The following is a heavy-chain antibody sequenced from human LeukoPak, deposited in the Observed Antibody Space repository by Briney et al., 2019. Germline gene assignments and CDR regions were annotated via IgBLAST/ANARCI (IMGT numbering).Heavy chain of an antibody. D-gene: IGHD6-13*01. CDR1: GGSFSGYY. V-gene: IGHV4-34*01. Sequence: PSETLTLTCAVYGGSFSGYYWSWIRQPPGKGLEWIGEINHSGSTNYNPSLKSRVTISVDTSKNQFSLKLSSVTAADTAVYYCARERTIAAAVDYWGQGTLVTVSS. J-gene: IGHJ4*02. CDR3: ARERTIAAAVDY. CDR2: INHSGST.